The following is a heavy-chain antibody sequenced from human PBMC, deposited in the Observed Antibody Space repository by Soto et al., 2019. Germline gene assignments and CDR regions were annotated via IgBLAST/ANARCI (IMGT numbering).Heavy chain of an antibody. D-gene: IGHD1-1*01. J-gene: IGHJ6*03. CDR1: GYSFTSYW. Sequence: GESLKISCKGSGYSFTSYWIGWVRQMPGKGLEWMGIIYPGDSDTRYSPSFQGQVTISADKSISTAYLQWSSLKASDTAMHYCARAQQEPPGYSYYYMDAWGKGTTLTVS. CDR2: IYPGDSDT. CDR3: ARAQQEPPGYSYYYMDA. V-gene: IGHV5-51*01.